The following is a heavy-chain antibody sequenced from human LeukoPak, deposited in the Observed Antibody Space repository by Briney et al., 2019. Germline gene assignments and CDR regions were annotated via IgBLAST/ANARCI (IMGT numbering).Heavy chain of an antibody. CDR2: IYDSGNT. V-gene: IGHV4-39*02. J-gene: IGHJ3*02. D-gene: IGHD1-26*01. CDR3: ARPSGTCSPGANAFDI. CDR1: GGSISSSRYY. Sequence: SETLSLTCAVSGGSISSSRYYWGWIRQPPEKGLEWIGSIYDSGNTYYNSSLKSRVTISVDTSKNYFSLKLSSVSAADTAIYYCARPSGTCSPGANAFDIWGQGTMVTVSS.